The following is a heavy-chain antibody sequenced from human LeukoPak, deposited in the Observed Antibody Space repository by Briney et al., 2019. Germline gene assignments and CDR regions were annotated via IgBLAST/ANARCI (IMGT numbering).Heavy chain of an antibody. CDR3: AKSSGGLPRDYFDY. V-gene: IGHV3-30*02. J-gene: IGHJ4*02. CDR1: GFSFRSYG. Sequence: GGSLRLSCAASGFSFRSYGMHWVRQAPGKGLEWVAFIRYDGSNKYYAESVKGRFTISRDNSKNTPYLQMNSLRAEDTAVYYCAKSSGGLPRDYFDYWGQGTLVTVSS. D-gene: IGHD1-26*01. CDR2: IRYDGSNK.